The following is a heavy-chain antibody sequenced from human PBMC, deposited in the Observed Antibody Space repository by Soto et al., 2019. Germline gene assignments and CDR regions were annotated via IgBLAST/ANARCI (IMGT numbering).Heavy chain of an antibody. J-gene: IGHJ4*02. Sequence: GGSLRLSCAASGFTFSSYAMHWVRQAPGKGLEWVAVISYDGSNKYYADSVKGRFTISRDNSKNTLYLQMNSLRAEDTAVYYCAAGEPLHFRGQGTLVTSPQ. V-gene: IGHV3-30-3*01. D-gene: IGHD3-10*01. CDR1: GFTFSSYA. CDR2: ISYDGSNK. CDR3: AAGEPLHF.